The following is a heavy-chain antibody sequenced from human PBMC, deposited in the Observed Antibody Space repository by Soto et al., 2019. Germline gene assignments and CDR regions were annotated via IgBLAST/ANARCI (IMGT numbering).Heavy chain of an antibody. J-gene: IGHJ6*02. CDR3: AKVSGSHHPGYYYYYYGMDV. CDR2: ISGSGGST. V-gene: IGHV3-23*01. Sequence: GGSLRLSCAASGFTFSSYAMSWVRQAPGKGLEWVSAISGSGGSTYYADSVKGRFTISRDNSKNTLYLQMNSLGAEDTAVYYCAKVSGSHHPGYYYYYYGMDVWGQGTTVTVSS. CDR1: GFTFSSYA. D-gene: IGHD5-12*01.